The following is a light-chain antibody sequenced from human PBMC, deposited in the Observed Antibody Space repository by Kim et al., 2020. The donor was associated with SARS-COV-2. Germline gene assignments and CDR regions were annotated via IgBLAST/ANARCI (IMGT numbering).Light chain of an antibody. V-gene: IGLV6-57*04. CDR3: QSYNRDHVR. Sequence: NFMLTQPHSVSESPGKTVTISCTRSSGSIDDNYVQWYQQRPGGVPTTVIYEDDQRPSGVSDRFSGSIDNSSNSASLTISGPRTEDEADYYCQSYNRDHVRFGGGTQLTFL. CDR2: EDD. J-gene: IGLJ2*01. CDR1: SGSIDDNY.